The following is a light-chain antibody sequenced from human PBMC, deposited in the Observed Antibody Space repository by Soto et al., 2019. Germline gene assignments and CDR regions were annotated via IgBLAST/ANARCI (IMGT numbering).Light chain of an antibody. Sequence: DIVMTQSPLSLPVTPGEAASISCRSSQSLLHKNGNNYFNWYLQKPGQSPQILIYMGFKRASGVPERFSGSGSGTYFTLKISRVEAEDAGVYYCMQALQTPRTFGQGTKVEIK. CDR3: MQALQTPRT. CDR1: QSLLHKNGNNY. V-gene: IGKV2-28*01. CDR2: MGF. J-gene: IGKJ1*01.